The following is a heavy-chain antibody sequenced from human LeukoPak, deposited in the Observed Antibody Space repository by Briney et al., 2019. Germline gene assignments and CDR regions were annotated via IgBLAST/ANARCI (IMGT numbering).Heavy chain of an antibody. Sequence: SETLSLTCTVSGDSIDSYYWSWIRQPPGEGLQWIGYAFYSGPTNYDASLKSRVAISVDRSKNQFSLKLTSVSAADTAVYYCAGRSARYFGSWSQGTPVTVSS. J-gene: IGHJ4*02. CDR3: AGRSARYFGS. CDR1: GDSIDSYY. V-gene: IGHV4-59*01. D-gene: IGHD1-26*01. CDR2: AFYSGPT.